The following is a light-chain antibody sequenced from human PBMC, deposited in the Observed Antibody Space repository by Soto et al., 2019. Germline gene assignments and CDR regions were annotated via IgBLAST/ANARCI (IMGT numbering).Light chain of an antibody. CDR2: EVS. CDR1: SSDIGGYNY. J-gene: IGLJ2*01. Sequence: QSALTQPPSASGSPGQSVTISCTGTSSDIGGYNYVSWYQQHPGKAPKLMIYEVSRRPSGVPDRFSGSTSGNTASLTVSGLQAEDEADYYCSSYAGSNTYVVFSGGTKLTVL. V-gene: IGLV2-8*01. CDR3: SSYAGSNTYVV.